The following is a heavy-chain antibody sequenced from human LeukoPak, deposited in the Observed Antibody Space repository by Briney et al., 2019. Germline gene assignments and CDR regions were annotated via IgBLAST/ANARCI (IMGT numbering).Heavy chain of an antibody. D-gene: IGHD2-2*01. CDR2: INHSGST. CDR3: ARVGYCSSTSCCDY. CDR1: GGSFSGYY. J-gene: IGHJ4*02. Sequence: SETLSLTCAVYGGSFSGYYWSWIRQPPGKGLEWIGEINHSGSTNYNPSLKSRVTISVDTSKNQFSLKLSFVTAADTAVYYCARVGYCSSTSCCDYWGQGTLVTVSS. V-gene: IGHV4-34*01.